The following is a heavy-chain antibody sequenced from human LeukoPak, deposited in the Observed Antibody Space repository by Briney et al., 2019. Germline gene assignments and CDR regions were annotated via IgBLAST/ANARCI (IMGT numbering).Heavy chain of an antibody. V-gene: IGHV3-21*04. CDR1: GFTFSRHS. Sequence: PGGSLRLSCAASGFTFSRHSINWVRQAPGKGLEWVSSISSSSSYIYYADSVKGRFTISRDNAKNSLYLQMNSLRAEDTAVYYCARDRFSGSYPLDYWGQGTLVTVSS. J-gene: IGHJ4*02. CDR2: ISSSSSYI. D-gene: IGHD1-26*01. CDR3: ARDRFSGSYPLDY.